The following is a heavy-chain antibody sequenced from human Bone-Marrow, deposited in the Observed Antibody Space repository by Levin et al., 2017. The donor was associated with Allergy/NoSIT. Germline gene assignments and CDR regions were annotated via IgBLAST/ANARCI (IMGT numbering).Heavy chain of an antibody. V-gene: IGHV1-69*13. J-gene: IGHJ5*02. D-gene: IGHD1-1*01. Sequence: ASVKVSCKASGGTFSSYAISWVRQAPGQGLEWMGGIIPIFGTANYAQKFQGRVTITADESTSTAYMELSSLRSEDTAVYYCARDKDWNKGENWFDPWGQGTLVTVSS. CDR1: GGTFSSYA. CDR2: IIPIFGTA. CDR3: ARDKDWNKGENWFDP.